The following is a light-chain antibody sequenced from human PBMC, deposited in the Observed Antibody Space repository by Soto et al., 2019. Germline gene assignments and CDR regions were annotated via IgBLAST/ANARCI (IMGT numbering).Light chain of an antibody. V-gene: IGKV4-1*01. J-gene: IGKJ4*01. CDR2: WAS. Sequence: DIVMTQSPDSLAVSLGERATINCKSSQSVLYSSNNKNYLAWFQQKPGQPPKLLIYWASTRESGVPDRFSGSVSGTEFALTISSLQSEDVAIYYCQQYYSCLITFGGGTKVELK. CDR3: QQYYSCLIT. CDR1: QSVLYSSNNKNY.